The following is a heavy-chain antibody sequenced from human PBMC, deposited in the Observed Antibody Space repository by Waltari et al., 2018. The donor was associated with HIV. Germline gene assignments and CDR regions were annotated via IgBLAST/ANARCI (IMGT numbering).Heavy chain of an antibody. J-gene: IGHJ2*01. CDR3: ASSRQEYWYFDL. CDR1: GGSISSYY. Sequence: QVQLQESGPGLVKPSETLSLTCTVSGGSISSYYWSWIRQPPGQGLEWIGYIYYSGSTNYTPSLKSRVTISVDTSKNQFSLKLSSVTAADTAVYYCASSRQEYWYFDLWGRGTLVTVSS. CDR2: IYYSGST. V-gene: IGHV4-59*01.